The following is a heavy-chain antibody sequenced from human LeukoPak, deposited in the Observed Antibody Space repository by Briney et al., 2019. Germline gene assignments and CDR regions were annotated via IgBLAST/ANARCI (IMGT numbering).Heavy chain of an antibody. J-gene: IGHJ5*02. CDR2: IIPIFGTA. V-gene: IGHV1-69*13. CDR1: GGTFSNYA. Sequence: SVKVSCKASGGTFSNYAISWVRQAPGQGLEWMGGIIPIFGTADYAQKFQGRVTITADESTSTAYMELSSLTSDDTAVYYCARAGAVVDNWFDPWGQGTLVTVSS. CDR3: ARAGAVVDNWFDP. D-gene: IGHD2-15*01.